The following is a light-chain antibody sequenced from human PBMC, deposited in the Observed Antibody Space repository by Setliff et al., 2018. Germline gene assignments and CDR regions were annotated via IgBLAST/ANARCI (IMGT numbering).Light chain of an antibody. V-gene: IGLV2-14*03. CDR1: TSDVGGHNY. Sequence: QSALTQSASVSGFPGQSITISCTGTTSDVGGHNYVSWYQQHPGKAPKLMIYDVSNRPSGVSNRFSGSKSGNTASLTFSGLQVEDEADYYCNSYTGSSTDVFGTGTKGTV. CDR2: DVS. J-gene: IGLJ1*01. CDR3: NSYTGSSTDV.